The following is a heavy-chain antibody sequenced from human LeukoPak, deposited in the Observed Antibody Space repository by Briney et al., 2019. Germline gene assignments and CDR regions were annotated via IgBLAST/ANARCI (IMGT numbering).Heavy chain of an antibody. CDR3: ARDVGDTAMVTEFDY. CDR1: GYTFTSYG. Sequence: ASVKVSCKASGYTFTSYGISWVRQAPGQGLEWMGWISAYNGNTNYAQKLQGRVTMTTDTSTSTAYMELRSLRSDDTAVYYCARDVGDTAMVTEFDYWPQGTLVTVSS. J-gene: IGHJ4*02. V-gene: IGHV1-18*01. CDR2: ISAYNGNT. D-gene: IGHD5-18*01.